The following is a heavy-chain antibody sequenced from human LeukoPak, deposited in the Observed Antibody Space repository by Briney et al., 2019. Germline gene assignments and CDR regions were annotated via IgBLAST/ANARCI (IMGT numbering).Heavy chain of an antibody. CDR2: IYYTGST. V-gene: IGHV4-59*08. Sequence: SETLSLTCTVSGGSVSDYYWSWIRQSPGKGLEWIGYIYYTGSTSYNPSLRSRVTMSADTSKNQFSLKLSSVTAADTAVYYCASSRLYYYGSGSYYAFDYWGQGTLVTVSS. CDR1: GGSVSDYY. J-gene: IGHJ4*02. D-gene: IGHD3-10*01. CDR3: ASSRLYYYGSGSYYAFDY.